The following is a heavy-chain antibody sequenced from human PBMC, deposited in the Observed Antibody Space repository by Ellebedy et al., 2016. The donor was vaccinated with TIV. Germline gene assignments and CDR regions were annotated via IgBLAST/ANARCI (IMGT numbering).Heavy chain of an antibody. Sequence: GESLKISCKGSGYSFTSYWITWVRQVPGKGLEWMGTIDPSDSYTKYSPSFQGHVTISVDKSINTAYLQWSSLKASDAAMYYCARHLDYDSLKNYFDPWGQGTLVTVSS. J-gene: IGHJ5*02. V-gene: IGHV5-10-1*01. D-gene: IGHD3-16*01. CDR3: ARHLDYDSLKNYFDP. CDR2: IDPSDSYT. CDR1: GYSFTSYW.